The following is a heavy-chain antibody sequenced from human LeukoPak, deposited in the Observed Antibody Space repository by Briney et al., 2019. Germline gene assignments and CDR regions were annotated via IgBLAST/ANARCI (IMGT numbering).Heavy chain of an antibody. J-gene: IGHJ4*02. CDR2: ISAYNGNT. Sequence: ASVKVSCKASGYTFTSYGISWVRQAPGQGLEWMGWISAYNGNTNYAQKLQGRVTMTTDTSTSTAYMELRSLRSDDTAVYYCARVSNYDFWSGYSYYFDYWGQGTLVTVSS. D-gene: IGHD3-3*01. CDR3: ARVSNYDFWSGYSYYFDY. CDR1: GYTFTSYG. V-gene: IGHV1-18*01.